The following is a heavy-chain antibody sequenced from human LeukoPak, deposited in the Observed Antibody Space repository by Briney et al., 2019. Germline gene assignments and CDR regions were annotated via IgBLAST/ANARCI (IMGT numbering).Heavy chain of an antibody. Sequence: PSETLSLTCTVSGGSISSGSYYWSWIRQPAGKGLEWIGRIYTSGSTNYNPSLKSRVTTSVDTSKNQFSLKLSSVTAADTAVYYCASYYDSSGFDIWGQGTMVTVSS. V-gene: IGHV4-61*02. CDR1: GGSISSGSYY. CDR2: IYTSGST. J-gene: IGHJ3*02. CDR3: ASYYDSSGFDI. D-gene: IGHD3-22*01.